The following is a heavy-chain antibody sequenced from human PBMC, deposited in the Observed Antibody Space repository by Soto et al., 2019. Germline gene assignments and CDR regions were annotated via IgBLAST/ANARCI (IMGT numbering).Heavy chain of an antibody. CDR1: GDSVSSNSAA. J-gene: IGHJ6*02. CDR3: ARSKWELLRNYYYGMDV. V-gene: IGHV6-1*01. CDR2: TYYRSKWYN. D-gene: IGHD1-26*01. Sequence: SQTLSLTCAISGDSVSSNSAAWNWIRQSPSRGLEWLGRTYYRSKWYNDYAVSVKSRITINPDTSKNQFSLQRNSVTPEDTAVYYCARSKWELLRNYYYGMDVWGQGTTVTVSS.